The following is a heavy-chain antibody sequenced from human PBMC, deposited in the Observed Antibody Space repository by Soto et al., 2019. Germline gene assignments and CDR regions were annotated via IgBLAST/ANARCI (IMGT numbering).Heavy chain of an antibody. CDR1: GGSISSGDYY. V-gene: IGHV4-30-4*01. CDR2: IYYSGST. J-gene: IGHJ4*02. D-gene: IGHD6-6*01. CDR3: AREGYSSSSGVKY. Sequence: QVQLQESGPGLVKPSQTLSLTCTVSGGSISSGDYYWSWIRQPPGKGLEWIGYIYYSGSTYYNPSLKGPVTISVDTSKNQFSLKLSAVTAADTAVYYCAREGYSSSSGVKYWGQGTLVTVSS.